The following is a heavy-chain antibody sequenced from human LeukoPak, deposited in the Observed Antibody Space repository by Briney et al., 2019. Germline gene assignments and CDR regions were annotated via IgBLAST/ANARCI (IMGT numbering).Heavy chain of an antibody. CDR2: VYYSGST. V-gene: IGHV4-30-2*03. CDR1: GGSISSGGYS. CDR3: ATVDYYYYGMDV. J-gene: IGHJ6*02. Sequence: PSQTLSLTCAVSGGSISSGGYSWSWIRQPPGKGLGWIGSVYYSGSTYYNPSLKSRVTISVDTSKNQFSLKLSSVTAADTAVYYCATVDYYYYGMDVWGQGTTVTVSS.